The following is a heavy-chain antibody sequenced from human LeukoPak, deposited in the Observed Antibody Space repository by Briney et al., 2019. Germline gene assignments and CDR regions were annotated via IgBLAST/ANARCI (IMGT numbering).Heavy chain of an antibody. CDR1: GGSISSYY. D-gene: IGHD4-17*01. CDR2: IYYSGST. V-gene: IGHV4-59*01. J-gene: IGHJ6*02. CDR3: ARNGIGDGDYPVPYYYYGMDV. Sequence: SETLSLTCTVSGGSISSYYWSWIRQPPGKGLEWIGYIYYSGSTNYNPSLKSRVTISVDTSKNQFSLKLSSVTAADTAVYYCARNGIGDGDYPVPYYYYGMDVWGQGTTITVSS.